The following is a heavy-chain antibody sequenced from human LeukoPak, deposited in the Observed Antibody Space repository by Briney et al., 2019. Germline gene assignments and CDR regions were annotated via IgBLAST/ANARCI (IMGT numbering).Heavy chain of an antibody. CDR1: GFTFSSYA. J-gene: IGHJ5*02. CDR3: ARTPGGPFDL. Sequence: PGGSLRLSCAASGFTFSSYAMSWVRQTPGKGLVWVSRVNSDGSITNYADSVKGRFTISRDNAKNTLYLQMNSLRAEDTGVYYCARTPGGPFDLWGQGSLVTVSS. CDR2: VNSDGSIT. D-gene: IGHD4-23*01. V-gene: IGHV3-74*01.